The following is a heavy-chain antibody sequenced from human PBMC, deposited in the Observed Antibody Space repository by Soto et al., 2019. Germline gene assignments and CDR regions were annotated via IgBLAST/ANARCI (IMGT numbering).Heavy chain of an antibody. CDR3: ARGGYYDSSGARNYHYYGMDV. J-gene: IGHJ6*02. Sequence: QAQLVQSGAEVKKPGASVKASCKAPGYSFSSYGITCVRQAPGQGLEWLGWFSPYNDDTKYAQRLQGRVTMTTDTSTRTAYMDIRGLRSDDTAIYYCARGGYYDSSGARNYHYYGMDVWGQGTTVTVSS. CDR2: FSPYNDDT. V-gene: IGHV1-18*01. CDR1: GYSFSSYG. D-gene: IGHD3-22*01.